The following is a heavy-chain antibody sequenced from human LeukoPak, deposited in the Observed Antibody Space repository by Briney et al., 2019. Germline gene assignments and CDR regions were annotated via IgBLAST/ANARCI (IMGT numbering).Heavy chain of an antibody. Sequence: GGSLRLSCAASGFAFSKYWIHWVRQGPGEGLMWVSRINNDGSATVYADSVRGRFTISRDNAENTVYLQMSSLRAEDTAVYYCIRPGHQDYYYFDLWGRGTLVTVSS. CDR1: GFAFSKYW. V-gene: IGHV3-74*01. CDR2: INNDGSAT. CDR3: IRPGHQDYYYFDL. J-gene: IGHJ2*01.